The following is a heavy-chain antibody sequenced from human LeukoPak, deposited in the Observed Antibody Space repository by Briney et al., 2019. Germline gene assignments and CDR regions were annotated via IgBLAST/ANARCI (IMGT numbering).Heavy chain of an antibody. V-gene: IGHV3-33*06. CDR3: AKDSDIVVDYFDY. J-gene: IGHJ4*02. CDR2: IRYDGSNK. Sequence: GWSLRLSCAASGFTFSSYAMHWVRQAPGKGLEWVAVIRYDGSNKYYADSVKGRFTISRDNSKNTLYLQMNSLRAEDTAVYYCAKDSDIVVDYFDYWGQGTLVTVSS. CDR1: GFTFSSYA. D-gene: IGHD2-15*01.